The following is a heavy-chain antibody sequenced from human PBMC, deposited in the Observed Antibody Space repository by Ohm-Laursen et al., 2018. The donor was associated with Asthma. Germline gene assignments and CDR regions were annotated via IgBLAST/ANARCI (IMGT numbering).Heavy chain of an antibody. J-gene: IGHJ1*01. CDR1: GFSFSTYA. V-gene: IGHV3-21*01. CDR2: ISTASTFI. D-gene: IGHD1-26*01. Sequence: SLRLSCAASGFSFSTYAMHWVRQFPGKGLEWVASISTASTFIYYADSVRGRFTTSRDNAKNSVYLQMNSLRAEDTALYYCARIGPEWELPGREYSLHHWGEGTLVTVSS. CDR3: ARIGPEWELPGREYSLHH.